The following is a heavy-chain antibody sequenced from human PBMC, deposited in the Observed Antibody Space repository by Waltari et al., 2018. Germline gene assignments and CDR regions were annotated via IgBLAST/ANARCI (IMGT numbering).Heavy chain of an antibody. J-gene: IGHJ4*02. CDR2: INPNKGGT. CDR1: GYTFTGYY. V-gene: IGHV1-2*02. Sequence: QVQLVQSGAEVKKPGASVKVSCKASGYTFTGYYMHWVRQAPGQGLAWMGWINPNKGGTNYAQSFQGRVTMTRGTTISTADMELSRLRADDTAVYYCARDNREAVAGTGLFDYWGQGTLVTVSS. CDR3: ARDNREAVAGTGLFDY. D-gene: IGHD6-19*01.